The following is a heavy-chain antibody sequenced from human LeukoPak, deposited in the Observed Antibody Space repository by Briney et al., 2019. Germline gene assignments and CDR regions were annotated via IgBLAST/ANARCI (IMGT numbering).Heavy chain of an antibody. V-gene: IGHV4-34*01. CDR3: ARGSGPRVTTVYFDY. J-gene: IGHJ4*02. D-gene: IGHD4-17*01. CDR2: INHSGST. Sequence: KPSETLSLTCAVYGGSFSGYYWSWIRQPPGKGLEWIGEINHSGSTNYNPSLKSRVTISVDTSKNQFSLKLSSVTAADTAVYYCARGSGPRVTTVYFDYWGQGTLVTVSS. CDR1: GGSFSGYY.